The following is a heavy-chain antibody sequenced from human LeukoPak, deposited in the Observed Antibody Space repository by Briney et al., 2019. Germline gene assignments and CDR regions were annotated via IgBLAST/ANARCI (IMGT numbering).Heavy chain of an antibody. CDR3: GNYQGGYDR. CDR2: IYQDGTEK. J-gene: IGHJ4*02. Sequence: PGGSLRLSCAASGITFNSYWMSWVRQAPGKGLEWVANIYQDGTEKYYADSVKGRFTISRDNAKNSLYLQMNSLRAEDTAVYYCGNYQGGYDRWGQGNMVTVSS. CDR1: GITFNSYW. D-gene: IGHD5-12*01. V-gene: IGHV3-7*03.